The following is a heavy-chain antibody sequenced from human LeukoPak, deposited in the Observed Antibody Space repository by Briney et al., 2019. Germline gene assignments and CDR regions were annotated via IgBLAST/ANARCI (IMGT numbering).Heavy chain of an antibody. CDR3: AELGSFDY. D-gene: IGHD6-13*01. Sequence: PGGSVRLSCAASGCTFSNYAMNWVRQAPGKGLEWVSAISGSGGDTYYADSVEGRFTISRDNSKNTLYLQMNSLEAEDTARYYCAELGSFDYWGEGTLVPVSS. CDR1: GCTFSNYA. CDR2: ISGSGGDT. J-gene: IGHJ4*02. V-gene: IGHV3-23*01.